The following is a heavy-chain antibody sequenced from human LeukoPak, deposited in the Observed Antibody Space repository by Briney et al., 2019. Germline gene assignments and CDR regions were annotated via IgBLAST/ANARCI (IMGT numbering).Heavy chain of an antibody. CDR1: GYTFTGYY. V-gene: IGHV1-2*02. Sequence: ASVKVSCKASGYTFTGYYMHWVRQAPGQGLEWMGWINPNSGGTNYAQKFQGRVTMTRDTSISTAYIELSRLRSDDTAVYYCARDRITMVRGAPDYWGQGTLVTVSS. CDR2: INPNSGGT. J-gene: IGHJ4*02. CDR3: ARDRITMVRGAPDY. D-gene: IGHD3-10*01.